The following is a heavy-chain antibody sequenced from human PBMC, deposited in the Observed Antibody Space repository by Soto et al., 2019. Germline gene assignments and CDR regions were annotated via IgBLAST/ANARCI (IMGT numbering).Heavy chain of an antibody. Sequence: GASVKVSCKASGYTFTSYYMHWVRQAPGQGLEWMGIINPSGGSTSYAQKFQGRVTMTRDTSTSTVYMELSSLRSEDTAVYYCASGYCSGRSCYVSANDAFDIWGQGTMVTVSS. V-gene: IGHV1-46*01. CDR3: ASGYCSGRSCYVSANDAFDI. CDR1: GYTFTSYY. J-gene: IGHJ3*02. CDR2: INPSGGST. D-gene: IGHD2-15*01.